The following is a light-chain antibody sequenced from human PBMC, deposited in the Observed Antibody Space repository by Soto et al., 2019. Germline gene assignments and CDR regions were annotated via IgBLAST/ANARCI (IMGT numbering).Light chain of an antibody. CDR1: QSVSSK. V-gene: IGKV3-15*01. CDR2: GAS. Sequence: VMTQSPATLSVSPGERATLSCRASQSVSSKLAWYQQKPGQAPRLLIYGASTRATGIPARVSGGGSLTEFTLTISSLQSEDFAVYYCQQYNYWPYTFGQGTKLEIK. J-gene: IGKJ2*01. CDR3: QQYNYWPYT.